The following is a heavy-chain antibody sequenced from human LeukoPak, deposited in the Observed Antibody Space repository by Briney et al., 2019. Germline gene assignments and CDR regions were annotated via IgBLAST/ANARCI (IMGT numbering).Heavy chain of an antibody. J-gene: IGHJ4*02. CDR3: ARGSKSYGDYIRSRIHYFDY. D-gene: IGHD4-17*01. Sequence: PGRSLRLSCAASGFTFSSYAMHWVRQPPGKGLEWVAVISYDGSNKHYADSVKGRFTISRDNSKNTLYLQMNSLRAEDTAVYYCARGSKSYGDYIRSRIHYFDYWGQGTLVTVSS. V-gene: IGHV3-30*04. CDR1: GFTFSSYA. CDR2: ISYDGSNK.